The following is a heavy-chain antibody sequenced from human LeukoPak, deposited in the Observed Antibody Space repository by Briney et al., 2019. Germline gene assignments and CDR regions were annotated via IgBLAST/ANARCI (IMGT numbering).Heavy chain of an antibody. CDR1: GYTFTGYY. CDR3: ARVRSVWLRPLDY. D-gene: IGHD5-12*01. J-gene: IGHJ4*02. CDR2: INPNSGGT. Sequence: GASVKVSCKASGYTFTGYYMHWVRQAPGQGLEWMGWINPNSGGTNYAQKFQGRVTMTRDTSISTAYMELSRLRPDDTAVYYCARVRSVWLRPLDYWGQGTLVTVSS. V-gene: IGHV1-2*02.